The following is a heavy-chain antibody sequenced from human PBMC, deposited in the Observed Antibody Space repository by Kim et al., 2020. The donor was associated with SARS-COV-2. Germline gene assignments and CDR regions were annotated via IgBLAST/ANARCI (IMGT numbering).Heavy chain of an antibody. CDR1: GFTFSSYG. D-gene: IGHD4-17*01. CDR3: AREGTVTTSTGLDY. J-gene: IGHJ4*02. CDR2: IWYDGSNK. V-gene: IGHV3-33*01. Sequence: GGSLRLSCAASGFTFSSYGMHWVRQAPGKGLEWVAVIWYDGSNKYYADSVNGRFTISRDNSKNTLYLQMNSLRAEDTAVYYCAREGTVTTSTGLDYWGQGTLVTVSS.